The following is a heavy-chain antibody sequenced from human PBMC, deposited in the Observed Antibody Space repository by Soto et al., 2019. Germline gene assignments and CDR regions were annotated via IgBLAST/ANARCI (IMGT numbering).Heavy chain of an antibody. Sequence: PSETLSLTCAVSGGSISSSNWWSWVRQPPGKGLEWIGEIYHSGSTNYNPPLKSRVTISVDKSKNQFSLKLSSVTAADTAVYYCARVEAVAGKFDYWGQGTLVTVSS. D-gene: IGHD6-19*01. CDR1: GGSISSSNW. V-gene: IGHV4-4*02. CDR3: ARVEAVAGKFDY. CDR2: IYHSGST. J-gene: IGHJ4*02.